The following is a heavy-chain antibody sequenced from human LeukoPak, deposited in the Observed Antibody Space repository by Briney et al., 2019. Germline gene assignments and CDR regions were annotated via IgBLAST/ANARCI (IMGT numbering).Heavy chain of an antibody. CDR3: ARQGGATPGY. Sequence: GESLRISFKGSGYRFTSYWISWVRPMPGKGLEWMGRIDPSDSYTNYSPSFGGHVTISADRSTNTAYLQWSSLKASDTAMYYCARQGGATPGYWGQGTLVTVSS. CDR2: IDPSDSYT. V-gene: IGHV5-10-1*01. CDR1: GYRFTSYW. D-gene: IGHD1-26*01. J-gene: IGHJ4*02.